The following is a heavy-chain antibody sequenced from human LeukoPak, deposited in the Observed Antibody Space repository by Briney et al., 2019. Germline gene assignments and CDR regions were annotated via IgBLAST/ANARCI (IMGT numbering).Heavy chain of an antibody. J-gene: IGHJ5*02. V-gene: IGHV4-59*01. CDR1: GGSISSYY. D-gene: IGHD6-13*01. CDR3: ARYGAAAPYNWFDP. CDR2: IYYSGST. Sequence: SETLSLTCTVSGGSISSYYWSWIRQPPGKGLEWIGYIYYSGSTNYNPSLKSRVTISVDTSKNQFSLKLSSVTAADTAVYYCARYGAAAPYNWFDPWGQGTLVTVSS.